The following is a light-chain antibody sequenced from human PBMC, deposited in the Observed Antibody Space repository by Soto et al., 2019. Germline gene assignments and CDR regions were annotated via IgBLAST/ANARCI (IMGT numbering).Light chain of an antibody. CDR3: SSYAGSLKV. V-gene: IGLV2-8*01. Sequence: QSVLTQPPSASGSPGQSVAISCTGTSSDVGGYNYVSWYQQHPGKAPKLMIYEVNKRPSGVPDRFSGSKSGNTASLTVSGLQAEDEADYYCSSYAGSLKVFGNGSKVTV. CDR2: EVN. J-gene: IGLJ1*01. CDR1: SSDVGGYNY.